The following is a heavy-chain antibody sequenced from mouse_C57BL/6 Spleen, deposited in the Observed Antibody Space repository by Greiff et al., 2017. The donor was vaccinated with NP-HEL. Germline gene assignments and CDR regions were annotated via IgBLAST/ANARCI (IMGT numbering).Heavy chain of an antibody. J-gene: IGHJ2*01. V-gene: IGHV1-80*01. Sequence: VQGVESGAELVKPGASVKISCKASGYAFSSYWMNWVKQRPGKGLEWIGQIYPGDGDTNYNGKFKGKATLTADKSSSTAYMQLSSLTSEDSAVYFCARDTTVPYYFDYWGQGTTLTVSS. CDR1: GYAFSSYW. CDR3: ARDTTVPYYFDY. CDR2: IYPGDGDT. D-gene: IGHD1-1*01.